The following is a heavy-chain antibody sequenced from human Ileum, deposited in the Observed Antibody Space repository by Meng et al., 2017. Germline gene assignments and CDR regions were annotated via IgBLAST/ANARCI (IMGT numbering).Heavy chain of an antibody. V-gene: IGHV1-46*01. CDR1: GYTFTSYY. D-gene: IGHD6-19*01. Sequence: QVVESGAEVKQPGASVKVSCKAFGYTFTSYYLHWVRQAPGQGLEWMGIINPSGGSTSYAQKFQGRVTMTRDTSTSTVYMELSSLRSEDTAVYYCARVGAVASFDYWGQGTLVTVSS. CDR3: ARVGAVASFDY. J-gene: IGHJ4*02. CDR2: INPSGGST.